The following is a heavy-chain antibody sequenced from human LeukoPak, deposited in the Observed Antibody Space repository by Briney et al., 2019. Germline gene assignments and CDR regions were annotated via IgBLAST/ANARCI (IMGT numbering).Heavy chain of an antibody. CDR2: ISSSGSTI. CDR1: GFTFSSYE. D-gene: IGHD1-1*01. Sequence: GGSLRLSCAASGFTFSSYEMNWVRQAPGKGLEWVSYISSSGSTIYYADSVKGRFTISRDNAKNSLYLQMNSLRAEDTAVYYCVRDSRDENGEYYYGMDVWGKGTTVTVSS. V-gene: IGHV3-48*03. CDR3: VRDSRDENGEYYYGMDV. J-gene: IGHJ6*04.